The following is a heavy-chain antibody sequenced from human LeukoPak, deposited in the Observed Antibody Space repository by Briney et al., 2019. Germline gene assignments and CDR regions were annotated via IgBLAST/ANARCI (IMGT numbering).Heavy chain of an antibody. V-gene: IGHV3-74*01. CDR2: IKGDGIST. D-gene: IGHD3-3*01. J-gene: IGHJ4*02. CDR1: GFTFSNYG. CDR3: AKDHYWSIDY. Sequence: GGSLRLSCAASGFTFSNYGMHWVRHAPGQGLVWVSRIKGDGISTNYADSVKGRFTISRDVAKNTLYLQMNSLRAEDTGVYYCAKDHYWSIDYWGRGTLVTVSS.